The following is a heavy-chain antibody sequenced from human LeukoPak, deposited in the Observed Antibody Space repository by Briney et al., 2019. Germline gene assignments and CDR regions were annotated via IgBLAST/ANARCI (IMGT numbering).Heavy chain of an antibody. CDR2: IYYSGST. CDR1: GGSISSSSYY. CDR3: AREIPPLGY. J-gene: IGHJ4*02. D-gene: IGHD2-21*01. Sequence: SETLSLTCTVSGGSISSSSYYWGWIRQPPGKGLEWIGSIYYSGSTYYNPSLKSRVTISVDTSKNQFSLKLSSVTAADTAVYYCAREIPPLGYWGQGTLVTVSS. V-gene: IGHV4-39*07.